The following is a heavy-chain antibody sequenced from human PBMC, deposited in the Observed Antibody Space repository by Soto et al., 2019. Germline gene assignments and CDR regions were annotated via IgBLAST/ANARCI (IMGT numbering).Heavy chain of an antibody. V-gene: IGHV3-23*01. J-gene: IGHJ3*02. CDR1: GFTFSSYA. CDR3: AKDRAITMVRGAHDAFDI. Sequence: PGGSLRLSCASSGFTFSSYAMSWVRQAPGKGLEWVSAISGSGGSTYYADSVKGRFTISRDNSKNTLYLQMNSLRAEDTAVYYCAKDRAITMVRGAHDAFDIWGQGTMVTVSS. CDR2: ISGSGGST. D-gene: IGHD3-10*01.